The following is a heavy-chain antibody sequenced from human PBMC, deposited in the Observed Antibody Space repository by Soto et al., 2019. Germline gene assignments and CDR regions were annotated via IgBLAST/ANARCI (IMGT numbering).Heavy chain of an antibody. CDR1: GGSISSYY. CDR3: ARDKTEVTTFVYYYYGMDV. Sequence: SETLSLTCTVSGGSISSYYWSWIRQPPGKGLEWIGEIDHRGSTNYNPSLKSRVTISVDTSKNQFSLKLSSVTAADTAVYYCARDKTEVTTFVYYYYGMDVWGQGTTVTVSS. J-gene: IGHJ6*02. D-gene: IGHD3-16*01. V-gene: IGHV4-34*01. CDR2: IDHRGST.